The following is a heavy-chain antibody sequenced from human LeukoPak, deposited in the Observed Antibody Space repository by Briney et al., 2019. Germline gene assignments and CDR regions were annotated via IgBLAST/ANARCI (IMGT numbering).Heavy chain of an antibody. CDR3: ARGERYDYVWGTHDY. J-gene: IGHJ4*02. CDR2: IYYSGKT. CDR1: GGSISSGSYN. D-gene: IGHD3-16*01. Sequence: PSETLSLTCTVSGGSISSGSYNWGWIRQPPGKGLEWIGSIYYSGKTYYNPSLKSRVSISLDTSKNQFSLKLSSVTAADTAVYYCARGERYDYVWGTHDYWGQGTLVTVSS. V-gene: IGHV4-39*01.